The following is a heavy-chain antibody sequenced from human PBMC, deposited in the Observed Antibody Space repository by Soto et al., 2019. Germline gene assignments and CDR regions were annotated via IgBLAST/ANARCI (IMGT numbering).Heavy chain of an antibody. CDR3: ARRVEGGRYYAGIWFDP. CDR1: GGSISSSSYY. D-gene: IGHD1-26*01. V-gene: IGHV4-39*01. J-gene: IGHJ5*02. CDR2: IYYSGST. Sequence: SETLSLTCTVYGGSISSSSYYWGWIRQPPGKGLEWIGSIYYSGSTYYNPSLKSRVTISVDTSKNQFSLKLSSVTAADTAVYYCARRVEGGRYYAGIWFDPWGQGTLVTVSS.